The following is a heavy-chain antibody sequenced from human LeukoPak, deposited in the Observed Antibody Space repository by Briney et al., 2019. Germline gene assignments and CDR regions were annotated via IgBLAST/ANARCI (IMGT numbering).Heavy chain of an antibody. D-gene: IGHD5-24*01. V-gene: IGHV3-33*01. CDR3: ARVLEMATIDY. J-gene: IGHJ4*02. Sequence: GRSLRLSCAASGFTFSSYGMHWVRQAPGKGLEWVAVIWYDGSNKYYADSVKGRFTISRDNSKNTLYLKMNSLRAEDTAVYYCARVLEMATIDYWGQGTLVTVSS. CDR1: GFTFSSYG. CDR2: IWYDGSNK.